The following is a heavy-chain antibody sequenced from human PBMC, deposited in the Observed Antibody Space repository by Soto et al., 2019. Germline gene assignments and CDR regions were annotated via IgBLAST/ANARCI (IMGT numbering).Heavy chain of an antibody. Sequence: ASVKVSCKASGYTFTTYYMHWVRQAPGQGLEWMGIINPSGGSTSYAQKFQGRVTMTTDTSTSTAYMELRSLRSDDTAVYYCARESLSGSYGDYWGQGTLVTVSS. CDR2: INPSGGST. J-gene: IGHJ4*02. CDR1: GYTFTTYY. D-gene: IGHD1-26*01. V-gene: IGHV1-46*01. CDR3: ARESLSGSYGDY.